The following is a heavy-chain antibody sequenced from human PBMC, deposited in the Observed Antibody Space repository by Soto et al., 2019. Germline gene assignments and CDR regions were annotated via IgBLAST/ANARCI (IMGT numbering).Heavy chain of an antibody. Sequence: DSVKVSCKASGYTFSTYHLHWVRQAPGQRLEWMGWLNAANGDTKYSQKFQGRVTLTRDTSASTAYMELRSLISEDTAVYYCARELQNYYGPLDTWGQXTLVTVSS. D-gene: IGHD3-10*01. CDR3: ARELQNYYGPLDT. CDR1: GYTFSTYH. J-gene: IGHJ5*02. CDR2: LNAANGDT. V-gene: IGHV1-3*01.